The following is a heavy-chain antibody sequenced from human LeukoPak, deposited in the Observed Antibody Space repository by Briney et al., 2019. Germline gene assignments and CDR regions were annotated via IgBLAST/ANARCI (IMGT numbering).Heavy chain of an antibody. Sequence: GRSLRLPCAASGFTFSSYAMHWVRQAPGKGLEWVAVISYDGSNKYYADSVKGRFTISRDNSKNTLYLQMNSLRAEDTAVYYCARDHLSYDSSGYLYYWGQGTLVTVSS. D-gene: IGHD3-22*01. V-gene: IGHV3-30-3*01. CDR2: ISYDGSNK. CDR3: ARDHLSYDSSGYLYY. CDR1: GFTFSSYA. J-gene: IGHJ4*02.